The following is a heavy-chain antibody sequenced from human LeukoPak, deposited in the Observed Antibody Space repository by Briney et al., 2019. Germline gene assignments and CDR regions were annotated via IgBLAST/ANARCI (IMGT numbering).Heavy chain of an antibody. J-gene: IGHJ4*02. CDR3: ARVRRVAAAISHYRYFDY. CDR1: GFPFSSYW. V-gene: IGHV3-7*01. D-gene: IGHD6-13*01. Sequence: PGGSLRLSCAACGFPFSSYWMSWVRQAPGKGLEWVANIKQDGSEKYYVDSVKGRFTISRDNAKNSLYLQMNSLRAEDTAVYYCARVRRVAAAISHYRYFDYWGQGTLVTVSS. CDR2: IKQDGSEK.